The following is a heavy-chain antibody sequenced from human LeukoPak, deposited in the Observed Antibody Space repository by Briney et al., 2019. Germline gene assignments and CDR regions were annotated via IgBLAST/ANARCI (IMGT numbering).Heavy chain of an antibody. CDR2: MSTSDSPI. CDR3: ARELNGAFNP. V-gene: IGHV3-11*04. Sequence: GGSLRLSCAASGFTFSDYYMSWIRQAPGKGLEWVSYMSTSDSPIYYTDSVKGRFTISRDNAKNSLYLQMNSLRASDTAVYYCARELNGAFNPWGQGTLVTVSS. CDR1: GFTFSDYY. D-gene: IGHD1-1*01. J-gene: IGHJ5*02.